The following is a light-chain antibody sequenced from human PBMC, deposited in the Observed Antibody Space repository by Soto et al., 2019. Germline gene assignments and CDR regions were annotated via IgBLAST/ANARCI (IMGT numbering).Light chain of an antibody. CDR2: AAS. CDR1: QSISSY. V-gene: IGKV1-39*01. J-gene: IGKJ2*01. CDR3: QQSYSTPV. Sequence: DIQMTQSISSLSASVGDRVTITCRASQSISSYLNWYQQKPGKAPKLLIYAASSLQSGVPSRFSGSGYGTDFTLTISSLQPEDFATYYCQQSYSTPVFGQGTKLEIK.